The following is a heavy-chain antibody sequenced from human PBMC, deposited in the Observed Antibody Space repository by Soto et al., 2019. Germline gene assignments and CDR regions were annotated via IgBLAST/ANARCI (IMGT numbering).Heavy chain of an antibody. J-gene: IGHJ5*02. CDR3: ARAGSSSSWYFWFDP. CDR1: GFTFSSYA. D-gene: IGHD6-13*01. Sequence: GGSLRLSCAASGFTFSSYAMHWVRQAQGKGLEWVAVISYDGSNKYYADSVKGRFTISRDNSKNTLYLQMNSLRAEDTAVYYCARAGSSSSWYFWFDPWGQGTLVTVSS. CDR2: ISYDGSNK. V-gene: IGHV3-30-3*01.